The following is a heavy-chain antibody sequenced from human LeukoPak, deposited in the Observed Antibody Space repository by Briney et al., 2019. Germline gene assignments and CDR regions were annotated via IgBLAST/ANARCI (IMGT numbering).Heavy chain of an antibody. CDR1: GFTFCSYA. V-gene: IGHV3-30-3*01. Sequence: GRSLRLSCAASGFTFCSYAMHWVRQAPGKGLEWVAVISYDGSNKYYADSVKGRFTISRDNSKNTLYLQMNSLRAEDTAVYYCARDASITIFGVVTHYGMDVWGQGTTVTVSS. CDR3: ARDASITIFGVVTHYGMDV. D-gene: IGHD3-3*01. CDR2: ISYDGSNK. J-gene: IGHJ6*02.